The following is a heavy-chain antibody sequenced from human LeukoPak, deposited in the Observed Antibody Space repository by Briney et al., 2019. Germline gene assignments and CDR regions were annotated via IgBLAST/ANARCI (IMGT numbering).Heavy chain of an antibody. D-gene: IGHD5-24*01. CDR3: ARLQDCYYFDF. J-gene: IGHJ4*02. V-gene: IGHV3-7*01. CDR2: IRHDGREE. Sequence: GGSLRLSCAASGFTFRTYWMSWVRQAPGKGLEGVTNIRHDGREESYVDSVKGRPTISRDDLKHSLYPQMKSLSAEDTAVYYCARLQDCYYFDFWGQGTLVTVST. CDR1: GFTFRTYW.